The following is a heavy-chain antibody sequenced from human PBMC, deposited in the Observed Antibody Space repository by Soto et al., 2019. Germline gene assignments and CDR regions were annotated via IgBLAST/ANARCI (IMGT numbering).Heavy chain of an antibody. V-gene: IGHV2-26*01. CDR1: GFSLSNARMG. Sequence: GPMLVNPTETLTLTCTVSGFSLSNARMGVSWIRQPPGKALEWLAHIFSNDEKSYSTSLKSRLTISKDTSKSQVVLTMTNIDPVDTATYYCARIIYDSSGYYDYYYYYGMDVWGQGTTVTVPS. CDR2: IFSNDEK. D-gene: IGHD3-22*01. CDR3: ARIIYDSSGYYDYYYYYGMDV. J-gene: IGHJ6*02.